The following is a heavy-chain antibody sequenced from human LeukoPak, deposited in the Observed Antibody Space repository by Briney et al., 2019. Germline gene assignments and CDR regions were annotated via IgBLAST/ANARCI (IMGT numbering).Heavy chain of an antibody. Sequence: ASVKVSCKASGYTFTSYDINWVRQAPGQGLEWMGWMNPNSGNTGYAQKFQGRVTITRNTSISTAYMELSSLRSEDTAVYYCAREGRGYSYGYASGGFDYGGQGTLVTVSS. V-gene: IGHV1-8*03. CDR3: AREGRGYSYGYASGGFDY. D-gene: IGHD5-18*01. J-gene: IGHJ4*02. CDR2: MNPNSGNT. CDR1: GYTFTSYD.